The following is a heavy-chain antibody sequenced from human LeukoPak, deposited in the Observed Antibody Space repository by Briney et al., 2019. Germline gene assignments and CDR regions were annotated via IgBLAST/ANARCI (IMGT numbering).Heavy chain of an antibody. Sequence: ASVKVSCKASGYTFTSYDINWVRQATRLGPEWMGWMNPNSGNTGYAQKFQGRVTMTRNTSISTAYLELSSLTSEGTAVYYCARGPNKYDGGNSGSAWFDPWGQGSLVTVSS. CDR1: GYTFTSYD. CDR3: ARGPNKYDGGNSGSAWFDP. J-gene: IGHJ5*02. D-gene: IGHD4-23*01. V-gene: IGHV1-8*02. CDR2: MNPNSGNT.